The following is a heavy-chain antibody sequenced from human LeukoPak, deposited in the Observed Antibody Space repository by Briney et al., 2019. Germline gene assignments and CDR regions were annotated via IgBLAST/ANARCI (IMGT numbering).Heavy chain of an antibody. V-gene: IGHV4-34*01. D-gene: IGHD6-19*01. J-gene: IGHJ5*02. CDR2: INHSGST. Sequence: SETLSLTCAVYGGSFSGYYWSWIRQPPGKGLEWIGEINHSGSTNYNPSLKSRVTISVDTSKNQFSLKLSSVTAADTAVYYCARHGPHSQYSSGGRANWFDPWGQGTLVTVSS. CDR3: ARHGPHSQYSSGGRANWFDP. CDR1: GGSFSGYY.